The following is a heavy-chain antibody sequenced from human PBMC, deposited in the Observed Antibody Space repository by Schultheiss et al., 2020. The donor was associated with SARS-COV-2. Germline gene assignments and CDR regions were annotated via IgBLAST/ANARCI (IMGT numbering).Heavy chain of an antibody. J-gene: IGHJ4*02. V-gene: IGHV3-33*01. CDR1: GFTFSSYG. CDR2: IWYDGSNK. Sequence: GGSLRLSCAASGFTFSSYGMHWVRQAPGKGLEWVAVIWYDGSNKYYADSVKGRFTISRDNSKNTLYLQMNSLRAEDTAVYYCARDPVDYGDYWGEFDYWGQGTLVTVSS. CDR3: ARDPVDYGDYWGEFDY. D-gene: IGHD4-17*01.